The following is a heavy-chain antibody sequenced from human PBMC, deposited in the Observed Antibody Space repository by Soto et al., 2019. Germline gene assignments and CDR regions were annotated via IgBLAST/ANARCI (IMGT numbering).Heavy chain of an antibody. V-gene: IGHV3-23*01. CDR1: GFKFSNYA. CDR3: AKDRRAGGNSAFYFDF. Sequence: GGSRRRSWAASGFKFSNYAMSGVRQAPGKGLEWVSLISATGGGTYYADSVKGRFTISRDNSHNTLYLQVHSLTAEDTAVYYCAKDRRAGGNSAFYFDFWGQGAQVTV. CDR2: ISATGGGT. J-gene: IGHJ4*02. D-gene: IGHD3-16*01.